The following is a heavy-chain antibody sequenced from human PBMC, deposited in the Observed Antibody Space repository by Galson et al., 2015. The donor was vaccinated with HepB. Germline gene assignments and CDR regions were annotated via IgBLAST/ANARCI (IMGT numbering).Heavy chain of an antibody. D-gene: IGHD2-15*01. Sequence: SETLSLTCAVSGDSISSRNWWSWVRQAPGKGLEWIGEIYNSGTTNYNPSLKSRVTISIDKSKNDFSLKLNSVTAADTAVYYCAREGSVHADAFDIWGQGTMVIVSS. J-gene: IGHJ3*02. V-gene: IGHV4-4*02. CDR3: AREGSVHADAFDI. CDR1: GDSISSRNW. CDR2: IYNSGTT.